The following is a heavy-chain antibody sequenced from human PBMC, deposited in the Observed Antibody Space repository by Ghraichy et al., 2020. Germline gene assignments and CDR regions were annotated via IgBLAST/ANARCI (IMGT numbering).Heavy chain of an antibody. CDR3: ARQVSAGDSGYDFWVVETANFDY. J-gene: IGHJ4*02. V-gene: IGHV3-21*01. CDR2: ISSSSSYI. Sequence: GGSLRLSCAASGFTFSSYSMNWVRQAPGKGLEWVSSISSSSSYIYYADSVKGRFTISRDNAKNSLYLQMNSLRAEDTAVYYCARQVSAGDSGYDFWVVETANFDYWGQGTLVTVSS. CDR1: GFTFSSYS. D-gene: IGHD5-12*01.